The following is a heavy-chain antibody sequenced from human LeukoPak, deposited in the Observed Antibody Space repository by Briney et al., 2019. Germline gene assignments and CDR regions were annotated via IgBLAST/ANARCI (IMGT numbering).Heavy chain of an antibody. V-gene: IGHV3-21*04. D-gene: IGHD5-18*01. Sequence: GGSLRLSCAASGFTFSSYRMNWVRQAPGKGLEWVSSISLSSSNINYADSVKGRFTISRDNAKDSLYLEMNSLRVEDTAVYYCARTEESGYNHGYFGYYYYMDVWGKGTTVTVSS. CDR3: ARTEESGYNHGYFGYYYYMDV. CDR1: GFTFSSYR. CDR2: ISLSSSNI. J-gene: IGHJ6*03.